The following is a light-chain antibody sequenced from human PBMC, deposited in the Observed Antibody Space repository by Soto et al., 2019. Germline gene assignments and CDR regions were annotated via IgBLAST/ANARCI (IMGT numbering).Light chain of an antibody. CDR1: QSIGSN. J-gene: IGKJ1*01. CDR2: GAS. Sequence: VMTQSPATLSVSPGESVTLSCRASQSIGSNLAWFQQKRGQAPRLLIYGASARATGVPDRFSGSGSGTEFTLTISSLQSEDCAVYYCQQYDNWPRTFGQGTKVDI. V-gene: IGKV3-15*01. CDR3: QQYDNWPRT.